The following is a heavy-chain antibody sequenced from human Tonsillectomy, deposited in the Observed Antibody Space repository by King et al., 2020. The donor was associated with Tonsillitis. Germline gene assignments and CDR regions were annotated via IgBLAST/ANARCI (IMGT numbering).Heavy chain of an antibody. Sequence: VQLVESGGGLVKPGESLRLSCAASGFPFSTYGMNWVRQAPGKGLEWVSSISSSSTYFYYADSVKGRFTISRDNAKNSLFLQMNSLRAEDTALYYCARDRMVGATVDWGQGTLVTVSS. D-gene: IGHD4-23*01. CDR1: GFPFSTYG. J-gene: IGHJ4*02. V-gene: IGHV3-21*04. CDR2: ISSSSTYF. CDR3: ARDRMVGATVD.